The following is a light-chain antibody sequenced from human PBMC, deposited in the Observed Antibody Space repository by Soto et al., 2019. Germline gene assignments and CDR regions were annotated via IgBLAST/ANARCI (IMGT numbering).Light chain of an antibody. CDR3: QQNKSSYT. J-gene: IGKJ2*01. Sequence: EIVLTQSPGTLSLSPGERATLSCRASQSVSSRSLAWYQQKGGEAPRLLIYGASRRATSLTARFRGSGSGAVITITRSKLESEEFLVYYCQQNKSSYTFGQGTQLEIK. V-gene: IGKV3-20*01. CDR1: QSVSSRS. CDR2: GAS.